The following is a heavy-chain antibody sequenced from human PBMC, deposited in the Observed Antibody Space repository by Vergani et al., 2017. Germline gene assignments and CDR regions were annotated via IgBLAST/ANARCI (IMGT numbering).Heavy chain of an antibody. CDR3: ARVVYGSESYIDY. CDR2: ITSNSGFT. J-gene: IGHJ4*01. V-gene: IGHV3-48*01. Sequence: EVGLVESGGGLVQPGVSLRLSCEVSGFTFTSYSMNWVRQAPGKGLEWSSYITSNSGFTHYADSVKGRFTIFRDNAKNSLYLQMNRLRAEDTAVYYCARVVYGSESYIDYWGHGTLVTVSS. D-gene: IGHD3-10*01. CDR1: GFTFTSYS.